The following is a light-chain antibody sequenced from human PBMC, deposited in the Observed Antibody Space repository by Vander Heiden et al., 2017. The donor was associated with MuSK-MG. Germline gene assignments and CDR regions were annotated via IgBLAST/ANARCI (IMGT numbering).Light chain of an antibody. CDR2: AAS. J-gene: IGKJ5*01. CDR3: QQRDSRPIT. Sequence: DIQMTQSPSSLSASVGDRVTISCRASQSISTYLNWYQQRPGKAPKLLIYAASSLQSGVPSRFSGGGSGTDFTLTIRRLRPEDFATYYCQQRDSRPITFGQGTLLEI. V-gene: IGKV1-39*01. CDR1: QSISTY.